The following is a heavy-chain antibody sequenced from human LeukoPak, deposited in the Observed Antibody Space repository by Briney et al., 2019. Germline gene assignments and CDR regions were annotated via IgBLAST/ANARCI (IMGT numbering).Heavy chain of an antibody. CDR1: GGSFSGYY. J-gene: IGHJ4*02. CDR2: IYYSGST. CDR3: ARESDTAMVSYFDY. Sequence: SGTLSLTCAVYGGSFSGYYWSWIRQPPGKGLEWIGYIYYSGSTNYNPSLKSRVTISVDTSKNQFSLKLSSVTAADTAVYYCARESDTAMVSYFDYWGQGTLVTVSS. V-gene: IGHV4-59*01. D-gene: IGHD5-18*01.